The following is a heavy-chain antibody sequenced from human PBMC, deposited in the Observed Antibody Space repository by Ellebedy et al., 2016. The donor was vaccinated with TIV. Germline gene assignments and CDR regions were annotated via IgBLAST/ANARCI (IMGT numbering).Heavy chain of an antibody. Sequence: GESLKISCAASGFAFSYYSMSWVRQAPGKGPEWVSSITGRTNYTYSADSLKGRFTISRDNAKNSLYLQISSLRAEDTAVYYCARDQANYYYYGMDVWGLGTTVTVSS. J-gene: IGHJ6*02. CDR2: ITGRTNYT. CDR1: GFAFSYYS. CDR3: ARDQANYYYYGMDV. V-gene: IGHV3-21*01.